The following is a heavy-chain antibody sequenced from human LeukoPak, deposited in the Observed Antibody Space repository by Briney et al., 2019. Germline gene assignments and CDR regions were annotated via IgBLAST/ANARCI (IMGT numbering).Heavy chain of an antibody. CDR3: ARENDSSGYYYWRVGSWFDP. J-gene: IGHJ5*02. Sequence: SVKVSYKASGGTFSSYAISWVRQAPGQGLEWMGGIIPIFGTANYAQKFQGRVTITADESTSTAYMELSSLRSEDTAVYYCARENDSSGYYYWRVGSWFDPWGQGTLVTVSS. D-gene: IGHD3-22*01. CDR1: GGTFSSYA. V-gene: IGHV1-69*13. CDR2: IIPIFGTA.